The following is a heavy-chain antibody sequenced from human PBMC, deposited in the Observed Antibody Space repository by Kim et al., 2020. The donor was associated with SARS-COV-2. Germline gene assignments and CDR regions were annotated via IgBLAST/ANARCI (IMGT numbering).Heavy chain of an antibody. J-gene: IGHJ4*02. CDR1: GFTFSTYG. Sequence: GGSLRLSCAASGFTFSTYGMSWVRQAPGKGLEWVSGITGSGGTTSYADSVKGRFTISRDNSKNTLYLQMHRLRAEDTAVYYCANPRGGVTDFWGQGTLVTVSS. D-gene: IGHD2-21*02. CDR3: ANPRGGVTDF. V-gene: IGHV3-23*01. CDR2: ITGSGGTT.